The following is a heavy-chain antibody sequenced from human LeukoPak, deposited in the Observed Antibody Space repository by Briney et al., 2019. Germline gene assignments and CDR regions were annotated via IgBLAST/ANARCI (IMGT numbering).Heavy chain of an antibody. CDR1: GGSISSYY. D-gene: IGHD3-10*01. Sequence: SETLSLTCTVSGGSISSYYWSWIRQPPGKGLEWIGYIYYSGSTNYNPSLKSRVTISVDTSKNQFSLKLSSVTAADTAVYYCASTYYYGSGSYYPRVFYMDVWGKGTTVTISS. V-gene: IGHV4-59*01. J-gene: IGHJ6*03. CDR3: ASTYYYGSGSYYPRVFYMDV. CDR2: IYYSGST.